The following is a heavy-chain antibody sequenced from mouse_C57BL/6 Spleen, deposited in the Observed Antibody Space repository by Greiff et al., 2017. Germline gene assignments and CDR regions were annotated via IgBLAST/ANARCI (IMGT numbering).Heavy chain of an antibody. CDR2: IYPRSGNT. V-gene: IGHV1-81*01. CDR3: AREYDGYQYYFDY. J-gene: IGHJ2*01. Sequence: QVQLQQSGAELARPGASVKLSCKASGYTFTSYGISWVKQRTGQGLEWIGEIYPRSGNTYYNEKFKGKATLTADKSSSTAYIELRSLTSEDSAVYFCAREYDGYQYYFDYWGQGTTLTVSS. CDR1: GYTFTSYG. D-gene: IGHD2-3*01.